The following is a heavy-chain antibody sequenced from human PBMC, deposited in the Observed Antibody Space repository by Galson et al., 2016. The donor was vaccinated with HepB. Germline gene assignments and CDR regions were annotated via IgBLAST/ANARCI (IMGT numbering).Heavy chain of an antibody. Sequence: PALVKPTQTLTLTCTFSGFSLSTTRVGVGWIRQPPGKALAWLALVYWDDDKRYSPSPRNRLTITKDTSENQVVLTVTNVDPADTATYYCVRVYNDFWSGSLNSGLYYFDYWGQGTLVTVSS. CDR1: GFSLSTTRVG. CDR2: VYWDDDK. D-gene: IGHD3-3*01. J-gene: IGHJ4*02. CDR3: VRVYNDFWSGSLNSGLYYFDY. V-gene: IGHV2-5*02.